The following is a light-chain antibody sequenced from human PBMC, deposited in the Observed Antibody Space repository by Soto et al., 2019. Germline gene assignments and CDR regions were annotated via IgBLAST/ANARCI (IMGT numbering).Light chain of an antibody. V-gene: IGLV2-8*01. CDR3: SSYAGTNNFDV. J-gene: IGLJ1*01. CDR1: SSDIGGYNY. CDR2: DVK. Sequence: QSALTQPPSASGPPGQSVTISCTGTSSDIGGYNYVSWYQQHPGKAPKLIIYDVKKRPSGIPDRFSGSKSGNTASLTVSGLQAEDEADYYCSSYAGTNNFDVFGNGTKVTVL.